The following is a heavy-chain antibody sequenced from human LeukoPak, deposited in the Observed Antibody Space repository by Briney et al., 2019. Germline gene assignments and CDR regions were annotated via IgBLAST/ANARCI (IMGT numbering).Heavy chain of an antibody. D-gene: IGHD3-10*01. J-gene: IGHJ4*02. CDR1: GFTFSSYG. Sequence: PGGSLRLSCVASGFTFSSYGMHWVRQAPGKGLEWVAVISYDGSNKYYADSVKGRFTFSRDISKNTLYLYLQMNSLRAEDTAVYYCAREGYYATIDYWGQGTLVTVSP. CDR2: ISYDGSNK. CDR3: AREGYYATIDY. V-gene: IGHV3-33*01.